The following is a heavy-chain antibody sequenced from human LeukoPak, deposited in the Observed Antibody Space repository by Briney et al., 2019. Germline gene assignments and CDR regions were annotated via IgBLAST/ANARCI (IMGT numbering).Heavy chain of an antibody. CDR3: ARDAGGYDILTGYFDL. CDR2: INPNSGGT. CDR1: GYTLTGYY. V-gene: IGHV1-2*04. D-gene: IGHD3-9*01. J-gene: IGHJ2*01. Sequence: ASVKVSCKASGYTLTGYYMHWVRQAPGQGLEWMGWINPNSGGTNYAQKFQGWVTMTRDTSISTAYMELSRLRSDDTAVYYCARDAGGYDILTGYFDLWGRGTLVTVSS.